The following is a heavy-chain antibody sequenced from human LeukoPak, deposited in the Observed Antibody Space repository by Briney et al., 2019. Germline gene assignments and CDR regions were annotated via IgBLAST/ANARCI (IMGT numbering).Heavy chain of an antibody. CDR2: ISWNSGTV. D-gene: IGHD2-2*01. V-gene: IGHV3-9*03. CDR1: GFNFNDYA. J-gene: IGHJ2*01. Sequence: GGSLRLSCAASGFNFNDYAMHWVRQAPGKGLEWVSGISWNSGTVAYADSVKGRFTISRDNSKKSLYLQMNSLRAEDMALYYCAKASADWYFDLWGRGTLVTVSS. CDR3: AKASADWYFDL.